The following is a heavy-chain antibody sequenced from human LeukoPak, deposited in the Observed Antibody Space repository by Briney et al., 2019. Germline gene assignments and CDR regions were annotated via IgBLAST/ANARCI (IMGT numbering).Heavy chain of an antibody. Sequence: PGGSLRLSCKVSGFTVSSNYMSWVRQAPGKGLEWVSIIHSVGDTFYADSVKGRFTISRDNSNNMVYLQMNSLTVEATAVYYCARQGTGLDYWGQGTLVTLSS. J-gene: IGHJ4*02. D-gene: IGHD1-1*01. CDR1: GFTVSSNY. CDR2: IHSVGDT. V-gene: IGHV3-53*01. CDR3: ARQGTGLDY.